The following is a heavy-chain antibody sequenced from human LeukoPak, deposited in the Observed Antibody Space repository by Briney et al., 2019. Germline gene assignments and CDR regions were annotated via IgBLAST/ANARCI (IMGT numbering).Heavy chain of an antibody. D-gene: IGHD5-12*01. CDR3: ARDLGYRDY. V-gene: IGHV4-59*01. J-gene: IGHJ4*02. Sequence: PSETLSLTCTVSGGSISSYYWSWIRQPPGKRLEWIGYIYYSGSTNYNPSLKSRVTISVDTSKNQFSLKLSSVTAADTAVYYCARDLGYRDYWGQGTLVTVSS. CDR1: GGSISSYY. CDR2: IYYSGST.